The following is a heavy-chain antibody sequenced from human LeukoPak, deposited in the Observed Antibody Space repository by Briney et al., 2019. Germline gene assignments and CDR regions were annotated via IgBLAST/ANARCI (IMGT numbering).Heavy chain of an antibody. D-gene: IGHD7-27*01. V-gene: IGHV3-7*01. J-gene: IGHJ3*02. CDR2: IEGDGSAN. CDR3: ARDPGWGAYDI. CDR1: AFTFSRYW. Sequence: PGGSLRLSCAASAFTFSRYWMSWVRQAPGEGLECVANIEGDGSANNYMDSVKGRFTISRDNAENSLYLQMDSLRVEDTAIYYCARDPGWGAYDIWGQGAMVTVSS.